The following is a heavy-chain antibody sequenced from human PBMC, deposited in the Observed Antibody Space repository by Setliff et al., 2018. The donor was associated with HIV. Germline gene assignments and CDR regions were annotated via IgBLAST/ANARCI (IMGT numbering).Heavy chain of an antibody. V-gene: IGHV1-69*10. CDR1: GGTFSSYA. D-gene: IGHD6-19*01. CDR3: AKIAVADSY. CDR2: IIPILGIA. J-gene: IGHJ4*02. Sequence: SVKVSCKASGGTFSSYAISWVRQAPGQGLEWMGGIIPILGIANYAQKFQGRVTITADKSTSTAYMELSSLRPEDTAVYYCAKIAVADSYWGQGTLVTVS.